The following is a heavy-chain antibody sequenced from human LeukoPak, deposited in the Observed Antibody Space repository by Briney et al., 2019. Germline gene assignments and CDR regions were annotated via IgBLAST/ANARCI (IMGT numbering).Heavy chain of an antibody. J-gene: IGHJ5*02. CDR1: GGTFSSYA. Sequence: GASVKVSCKASGGTFSSYAISWVRQAPGQGLEWMGGIIPIFGTANYAQKFQGRVTITADESTSTAYMELSSLRSEDTAVYYCARLAYCGGDCRNWFDPWGQGTLVSVSS. CDR3: ARLAYCGGDCRNWFDP. V-gene: IGHV1-69*13. CDR2: IIPIFGTA. D-gene: IGHD2-21*02.